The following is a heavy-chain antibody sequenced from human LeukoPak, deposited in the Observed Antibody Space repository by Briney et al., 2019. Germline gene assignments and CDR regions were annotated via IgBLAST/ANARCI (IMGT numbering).Heavy chain of an antibody. D-gene: IGHD2-8*01. V-gene: IGHV1-2*02. Sequence: ASVKVSCKASGYTFTGSYIHWVRQAPGQGLEWMGWINPNCGGTKYAQKFQGRVTVTGDTSTSTAYMELSGLRADDTAVYYCARVAYCTKGVCINFDLWGQGTLVTVSS. CDR3: ARVAYCTKGVCINFDL. CDR2: INPNCGGT. CDR1: GYTFTGSY. J-gene: IGHJ4*02.